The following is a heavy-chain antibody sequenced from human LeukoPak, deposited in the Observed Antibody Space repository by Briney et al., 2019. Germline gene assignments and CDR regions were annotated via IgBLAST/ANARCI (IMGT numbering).Heavy chain of an antibody. J-gene: IGHJ5*02. V-gene: IGHV4-39*01. CDR1: GGSISTNDYY. Sequence: PSETLSLTCTMSGGSISTNDYYWGWIRQPPGKGLEWIGSFGHGRNAFSNPSLKSRVTISVDTSKNQFSLRLGSVTAADTAMYYCGRHAPYSNYDLWGQGTLVTVSS. CDR3: GRHAPYSNYDL. D-gene: IGHD2/OR15-2a*01. CDR2: FGHGRNA.